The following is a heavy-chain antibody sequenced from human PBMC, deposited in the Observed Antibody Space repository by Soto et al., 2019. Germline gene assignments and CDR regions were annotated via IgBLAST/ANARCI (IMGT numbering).Heavy chain of an antibody. CDR2: INQDGSAK. J-gene: IGHJ5*02. D-gene: IGHD1-1*01. V-gene: IGHV3-7*05. CDR3: ARWNGGFDP. CDR1: GFTFSDYY. Sequence: EEQLVESGGGLVQPGGSLRLSCAASGFTFSDYYMSWVRQAPGKGLEWVANINQDGSAKSYVDSVRGRFTISSDNGKNSLSLHMESLRADYTAVYYCARWNGGFDPWGQGTLVTVSS.